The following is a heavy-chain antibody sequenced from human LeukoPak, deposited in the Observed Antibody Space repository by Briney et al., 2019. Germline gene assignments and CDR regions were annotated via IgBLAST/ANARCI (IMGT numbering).Heavy chain of an antibody. V-gene: IGHV4-59*08. CDR2: IYYSGST. Sequence: PSETLSLTCTVSGGSISSYYWSWIRQPPEKGLEWIGYIYYSGSTNYNPSLKSRVTISVDTSKNQFSLKLSSVTAADTAVYYCARLDNGDGSAFDIWGQGTMVTVSS. CDR1: GGSISSYY. D-gene: IGHD2-15*01. CDR3: ARLDNGDGSAFDI. J-gene: IGHJ3*02.